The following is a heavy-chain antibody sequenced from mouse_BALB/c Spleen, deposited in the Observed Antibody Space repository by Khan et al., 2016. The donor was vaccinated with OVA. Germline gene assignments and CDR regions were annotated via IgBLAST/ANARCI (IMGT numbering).Heavy chain of an antibody. CDR2: ISSDSFTL. CDR1: GFTFGSFG. Sequence: EVELVESGGGLVQPGGSRKLSCTASGFTFGSFGMHWVRQAPEKGLEWVSYISSDSFTLNYADTVKGRFTISRDNPRNTLFLQMTSVRSEDTAMYYCGRANWAWCAYWGQGTLVTVSA. J-gene: IGHJ3*01. D-gene: IGHD4-1*01. V-gene: IGHV5-17*02. CDR3: GRANWAWCAY.